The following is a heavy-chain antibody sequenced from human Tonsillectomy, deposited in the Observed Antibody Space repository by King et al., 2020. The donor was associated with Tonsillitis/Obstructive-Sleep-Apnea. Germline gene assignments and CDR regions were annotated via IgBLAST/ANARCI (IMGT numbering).Heavy chain of an antibody. Sequence: VQLVESGGGLVQPGGSLRLSCAASGFTFTNDEMNWVRQAPGKGLEWVSYISSGGSTMYYADSVKGRFTISRDNGKNSLYLQMNRLRAEDTAVYYCARGAVVGATPYFDLWGQGAVVPVST. CDR1: GFTFTNDE. V-gene: IGHV3-48*03. J-gene: IGHJ4*02. CDR3: ARGAVVGATPYFDL. CDR2: ISSGGSTM. D-gene: IGHD1-26*01.